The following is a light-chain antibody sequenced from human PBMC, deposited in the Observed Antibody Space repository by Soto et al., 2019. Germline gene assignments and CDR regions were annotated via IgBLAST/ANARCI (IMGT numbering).Light chain of an antibody. CDR3: QQYKSFWT. J-gene: IGKJ1*01. CDR2: KTS. V-gene: IGKV1-5*03. Sequence: DIQMTQSPSTLSASVGDRVTITCRASQSIDTWLAWYQQTPGKAPQLLIYKTSSLQSGVPSRFTSSGSGTEFTLTIRSLQPDDFATYYCQQYKSFWTFGQGTKVEIK. CDR1: QSIDTW.